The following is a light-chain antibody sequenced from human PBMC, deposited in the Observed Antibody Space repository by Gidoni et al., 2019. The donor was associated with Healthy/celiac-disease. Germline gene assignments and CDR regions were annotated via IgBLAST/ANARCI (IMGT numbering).Light chain of an antibody. CDR1: QSVSSSY. CDR2: GAS. Sequence: PGERVTLSCRASQSVSSSYLTWYQQKPGQAPRLLIYGASTRATGFPARFSGSGSGTDFTLTISSLQPEDFAVYYCQQDYNLPGTFGQGTKVEIK. V-gene: IGKV3D-7*01. J-gene: IGKJ1*01. CDR3: QQDYNLPGT.